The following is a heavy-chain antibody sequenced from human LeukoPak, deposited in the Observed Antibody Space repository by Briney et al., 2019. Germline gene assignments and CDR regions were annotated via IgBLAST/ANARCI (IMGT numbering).Heavy chain of an antibody. CDR1: GGSVTTSTYY. V-gene: IGHV4-39*01. Sequence: LETLSLTCTVSGGSVTTSTYYWGWIRQPPGKGLEWIGTIKNSGITHYNPSLKSRLTMSVDTSKNQFSLKLNSVTAADTAVYYCATRRSGSYSEYWGQGILVTVSS. J-gene: IGHJ4*02. CDR3: ATRRSGSYSEY. CDR2: IKNSGIT. D-gene: IGHD1-26*01.